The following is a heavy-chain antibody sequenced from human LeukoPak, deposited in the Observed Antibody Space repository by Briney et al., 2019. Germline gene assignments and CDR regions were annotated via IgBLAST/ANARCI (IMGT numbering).Heavy chain of an antibody. V-gene: IGHV1-18*01. CDR3: ARGVRSYDILTGYYSPRSVDY. CDR1: GYTFTSYG. D-gene: IGHD3-9*01. J-gene: IGHJ4*02. CDR2: ISAYNGNT. Sequence: ASVKVSCKASGYTFTSYGISWVRQAPGQGLEWMGWISAYNGNTNYAQKLQGRVTMTTDTSTSTAYMELRSLRSDDTAVYYCARGVRSYDILTGYYSPRSVDYWGQGTLVTVSS.